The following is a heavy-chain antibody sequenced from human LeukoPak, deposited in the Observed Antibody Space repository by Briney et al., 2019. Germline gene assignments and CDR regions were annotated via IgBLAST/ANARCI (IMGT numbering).Heavy chain of an antibody. CDR3: ARGDGDYHNGMDV. Sequence: PSETLSLTCTVSGGSISSGDYYWSWIRQPPGKGLKWIGYIYYSGSTYYNPSLKSRVTISVDTSKNQFSLKLSSVTAADTAVYYCARGDGDYHNGMDVWGKGTTVTVSS. V-gene: IGHV4-30-4*01. D-gene: IGHD4-17*01. CDR2: IYYSGST. CDR1: GGSISSGDYY. J-gene: IGHJ6*04.